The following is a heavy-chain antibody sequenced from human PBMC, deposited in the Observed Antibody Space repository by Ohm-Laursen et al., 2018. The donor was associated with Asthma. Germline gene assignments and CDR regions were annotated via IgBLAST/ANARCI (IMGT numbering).Heavy chain of an antibody. CDR3: ARGDYYGSGSSCWFDP. D-gene: IGHD3-10*01. J-gene: IGHJ5*02. V-gene: IGHV4-30-2*01. Sequence: TLSLTCVVSGGSISSGGYSWSWIRQPPGKGLEWIGYIYHSGSTYYNPSLKSRVTISVDRSKNQFSLKLSSVTAADTAVYYCARGDYYGSGSSCWFDPWGQGTLVTVSS. CDR2: IYHSGST. CDR1: GGSISSGGYS.